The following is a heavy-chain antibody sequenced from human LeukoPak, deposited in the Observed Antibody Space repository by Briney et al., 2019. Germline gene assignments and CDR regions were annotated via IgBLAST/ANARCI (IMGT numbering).Heavy chain of an antibody. CDR2: IYYSGST. V-gene: IGHV4-39*01. J-gene: IGHJ4*02. CDR3: ARIYCSGGSCHQDY. Sequence: SETLSLTCTVSGGSISSSSYYWGWIRQAPGKGLEWIGSIYYSGSTYYNPSLKSRVTISVDTSKNQFSLKLSSVTAADTAVYYCARIYCSGGSCHQDYWGQGTLVTVSS. D-gene: IGHD2-15*01. CDR1: GGSISSSSYY.